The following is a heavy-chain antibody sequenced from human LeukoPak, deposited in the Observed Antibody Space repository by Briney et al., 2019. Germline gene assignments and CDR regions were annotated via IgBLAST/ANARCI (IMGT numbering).Heavy chain of an antibody. J-gene: IGHJ6*03. CDR2: ITTNGAST. CDR1: GFTFSNAW. Sequence: GGSLRLSCAASGFTFSNAWMSWVRQAPGRGLEWISYITTNGASTFYATSVKGRFTISRDNAQKSLFLQMDSLRAEDTAIYYCARFAAGGSYYYYMDVWGKGTTVTVSS. CDR3: ARFAAGGSYYYYMDV. V-gene: IGHV3-11*01. D-gene: IGHD6-25*01.